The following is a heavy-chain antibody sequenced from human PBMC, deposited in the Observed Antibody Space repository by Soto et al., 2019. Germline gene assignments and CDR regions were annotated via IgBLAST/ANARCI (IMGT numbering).Heavy chain of an antibody. CDR1: GFTFSSYG. Sequence: QVQLVESGGGVVQPGRSLRLSCAASGFTFSSYGMHWVRQAPGKGLAWVAVMWYDGSNKYYADYVKGRFTISRDNSRTTLYLQMNSLRAEDTAVYYCARDEGDSGWFYFDYWGQGTLVTVSS. D-gene: IGHD6-19*01. CDR3: ARDEGDSGWFYFDY. CDR2: MWYDGSNK. V-gene: IGHV3-33*01. J-gene: IGHJ4*02.